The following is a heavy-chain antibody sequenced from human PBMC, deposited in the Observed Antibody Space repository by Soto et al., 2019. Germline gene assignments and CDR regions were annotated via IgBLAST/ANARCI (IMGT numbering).Heavy chain of an antibody. CDR2: ISSSSSYI. D-gene: IGHD6-19*01. J-gene: IGHJ4*02. Sequence: EVQLVESGGGLVKPGGSLRLSCAASGFTFSSYSMNWVRQAPGKGLEWVSSISSSSSYIYYADSVKGRFTISRDNAKNSLYLQMNSLRAEDTAVYYCARVARIAVAGEFDYWGQGTLVTVSS. V-gene: IGHV3-21*01. CDR1: GFTFSSYS. CDR3: ARVARIAVAGEFDY.